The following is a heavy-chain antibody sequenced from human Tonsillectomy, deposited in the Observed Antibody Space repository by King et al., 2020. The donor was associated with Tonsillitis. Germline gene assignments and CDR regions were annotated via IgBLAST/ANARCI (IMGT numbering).Heavy chain of an antibody. CDR3: ARDHVVDGLLFDN. V-gene: IGHV3-7*03. CDR1: GFTFSNFW. Sequence: VQLVESGGGLVQPGGSLRLSCAASGFTFSNFWMNWVRQAPGKGLEWVAAINQVGAEKYYVDSVKGRFFISRDNANSVLYLQMDSLTVKETALYYCARDHVVDGLLFDNWGQGSLVIVS. J-gene: IGHJ4*02. CDR2: INQVGAEK. D-gene: IGHD2-2*01.